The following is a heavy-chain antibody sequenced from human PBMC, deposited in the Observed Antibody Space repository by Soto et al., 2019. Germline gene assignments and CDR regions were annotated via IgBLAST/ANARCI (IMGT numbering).Heavy chain of an antibody. D-gene: IGHD2-21*02. CDR3: AKDQTDVTLFDY. J-gene: IGHJ4*02. V-gene: IGHV3-23*01. CDR2: ISGRGVDT. CDR1: GFSFSGLA. Sequence: HPGGSLRLSCAASGFSFSGLAMSWVRQAPGKGLEWVSSISGRGVDTLYADSVKGRFTISRDNSRNTLYLQVNSLRAEDTAVYYCAKDQTDVTLFDYWGQGTLVTVSS.